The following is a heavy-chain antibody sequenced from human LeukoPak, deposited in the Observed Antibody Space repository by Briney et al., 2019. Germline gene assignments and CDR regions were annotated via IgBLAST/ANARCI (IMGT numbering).Heavy chain of an antibody. D-gene: IGHD3-3*01. CDR3: AKDHRDYDFWSGYSLEYFQH. J-gene: IGHJ1*01. Sequence: GGSLRLSCAASGFTFSSYATSWVRQAPGKGLEWVSAISGSGGSTYYADSVKGRFTISRDNSKNTLYLQMNSLRAEDTAVYYCAKDHRDYDFWSGYSLEYFQHWGQGTLVTVSS. CDR1: GFTFSSYA. V-gene: IGHV3-23*01. CDR2: ISGSGGST.